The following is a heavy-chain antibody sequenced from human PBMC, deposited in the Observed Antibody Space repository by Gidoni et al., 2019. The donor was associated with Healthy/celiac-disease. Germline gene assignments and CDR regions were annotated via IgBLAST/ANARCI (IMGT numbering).Heavy chain of an antibody. CDR3: AREDYSSGWMAFDP. J-gene: IGHJ5*02. Sequence: EVQLVESGGGLVQPGGSLRLSCAASGFPFSSYWTSWVRQAPGKGLEWVANIKQDGSEKYYVDSVKGRFTISRDNAKNSLYLQMNSLRAEDTAVYYCAREDYSSGWMAFDPWGQGTLVTVSS. V-gene: IGHV3-7*03. D-gene: IGHD6-19*01. CDR2: IKQDGSEK. CDR1: GFPFSSYW.